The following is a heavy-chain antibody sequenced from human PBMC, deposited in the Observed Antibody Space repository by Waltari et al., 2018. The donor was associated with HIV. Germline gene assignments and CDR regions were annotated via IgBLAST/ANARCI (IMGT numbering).Heavy chain of an antibody. CDR1: GYAFSSYG. Sequence: QVKLVQSGAEVKKPGASVKVSCKAAGYAFSSYGITWVRQAPGQGLEWMAWISVYSRNTNYAQKLRGRGTLTTDTSTSTAYMEVRSLRSDDTAVYYCARGLYSSSYLDYWGQGTLVTLSS. CDR3: ARGLYSSSYLDY. D-gene: IGHD6-6*01. V-gene: IGHV1-18*01. CDR2: ISVYSRNT. J-gene: IGHJ4*02.